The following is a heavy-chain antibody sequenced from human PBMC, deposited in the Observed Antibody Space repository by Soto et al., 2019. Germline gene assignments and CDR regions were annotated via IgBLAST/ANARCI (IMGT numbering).Heavy chain of an antibody. V-gene: IGHV3-15*01. CDR2: IKSKTDGGTT. D-gene: IGHD2-2*01. CDR3: TRDVIVVVPAAKEE. CDR1: GFTFSNAW. J-gene: IGHJ4*02. Sequence: GGSLRLSCAASGFTFSNAWMSWVRQAPGKGLEWVGRIKSKTDGGTTDYAAPVKGRFTISRDDSKNTLYLQMNSLKTEDTAVYYCTRDVIVVVPAAKEEWGQGALVSVSS.